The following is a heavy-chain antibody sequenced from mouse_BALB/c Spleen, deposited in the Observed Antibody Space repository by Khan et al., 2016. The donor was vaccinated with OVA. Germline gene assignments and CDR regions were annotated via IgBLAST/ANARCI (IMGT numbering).Heavy chain of an antibody. V-gene: IGHV1S81*02. J-gene: IGHJ2*01. CDR1: GYTLTSYW. CDR2: INPSNGRT. CDR3: AKLLMNFDY. Sequence: QVQLQQPGAELVNPGASVNLSCKASGYTLTSYWMHWVKQRPGQGLEWIGEINPSNGRTNYNEKFKSKATLTVDKSSSTAYMQLSSPPSEDSAVYYCAKLLMNFDYWGQGTTLTVSS. D-gene: IGHD2-1*01.